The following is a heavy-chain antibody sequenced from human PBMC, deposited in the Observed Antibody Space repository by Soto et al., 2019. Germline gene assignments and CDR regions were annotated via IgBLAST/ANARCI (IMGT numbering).Heavy chain of an antibody. CDR2: ISSGSSDT. V-gene: IGHV3-21*01. Sequence: VGSLRLSCEASGFTFSRVSMNWVRQVPVKGLEWVASISSGSSDTWYADSVKGRFIISRDNAQNSLFLQMNTLRPEDTDMYYCARVAYWGTGTQVTVS. CDR3: ARVAY. CDR1: GFTFSRVS. J-gene: IGHJ4*02.